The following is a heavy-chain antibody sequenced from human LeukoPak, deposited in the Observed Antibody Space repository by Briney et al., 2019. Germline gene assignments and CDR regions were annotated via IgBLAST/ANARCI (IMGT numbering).Heavy chain of an antibody. Sequence: GGSLRLSCAASGFTFSSYWMSWVRQAPGKGREWVANIKQDGSEKHYVDSLKGRFTISRDNAKNSLYLEMDSLRAEDTAVYYCARIGYASSTFDYWGQGTLVIVSS. J-gene: IGHJ4*02. CDR3: ARIGYASSTFDY. CDR2: IKQDGSEK. D-gene: IGHD2-15*01. V-gene: IGHV3-7*01. CDR1: GFTFSSYW.